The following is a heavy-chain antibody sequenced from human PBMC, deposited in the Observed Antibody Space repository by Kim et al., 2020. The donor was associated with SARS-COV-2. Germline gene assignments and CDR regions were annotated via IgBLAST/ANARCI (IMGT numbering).Heavy chain of an antibody. CDR3: TSKYYYDTSGYYYADW. J-gene: IGHJ4*02. V-gene: IGHV4-38-2*02. CDR2: VHQSSMT. CDR1: SHSTSSGYY. Sequence: SETLSLTCTVYSHSTSSGYYWGWIRQSPGKGLEWIGSVHQSSMTYYNPSLRSRVTISIDTSKNQFSLRLNSVTAADTAVYYCTSKYYYDTSGYYYADWWGQGTLVTVSS. D-gene: IGHD3-22*01.